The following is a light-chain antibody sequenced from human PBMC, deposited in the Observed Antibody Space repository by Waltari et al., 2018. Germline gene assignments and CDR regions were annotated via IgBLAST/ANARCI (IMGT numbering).Light chain of an antibody. J-gene: IGLJ3*02. CDR2: LNSDGSH. Sequence: QLVLTQSPSAPASLGASVKLTCPLSSGHSSYAIAWHQQQPEKGPRYLMKLNSDGSHSKEDGIPDRFSGSSSGAERYLTISSLQSEDEADYYCQTWGTGIRVFGGGTKLTVL. CDR3: QTWGTGIRV. V-gene: IGLV4-69*01. CDR1: SGHSSYA.